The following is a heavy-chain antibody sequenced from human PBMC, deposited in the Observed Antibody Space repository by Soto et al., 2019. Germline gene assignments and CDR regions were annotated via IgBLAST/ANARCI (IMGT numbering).Heavy chain of an antibody. J-gene: IGHJ6*02. Sequence: GGSLRLSCAASGFTFSDYYMSWIRQAPGKGLKWVSYISSSSSYTNYADSVKGRFTISRDNAKNSLYLQMNSLRAEDTDVYYIARFLMVRGGKYYYYYYGMDVWGQGTTVTVSS. CDR1: GFTFSDYY. CDR3: ARFLMVRGGKYYYYYYGMDV. V-gene: IGHV3-11*06. CDR2: ISSSSSYT. D-gene: IGHD3-10*01.